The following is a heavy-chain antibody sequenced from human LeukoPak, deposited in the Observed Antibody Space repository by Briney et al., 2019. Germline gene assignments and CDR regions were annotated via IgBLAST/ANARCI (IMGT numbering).Heavy chain of an antibody. CDR1: GGTFSSYA. CDR2: IIPIFGTA. J-gene: IGHJ4*02. CDR3: AREGPTGTTGSFDY. Sequence: GASVKVSCKASGGTFSSYAISWVRQAPGQGLEWMGGIIPIFGTANYAQKFQGRVTITTDESTSTAYMELSSLRSEDTAVYYCAREGPTGTTGSFDYRGQGTLVTVSS. D-gene: IGHD1-1*01. V-gene: IGHV1-69*05.